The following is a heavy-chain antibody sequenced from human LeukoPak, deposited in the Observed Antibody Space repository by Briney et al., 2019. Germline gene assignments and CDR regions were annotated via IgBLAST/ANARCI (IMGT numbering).Heavy chain of an antibody. CDR3: ARLCWSSSWYPGMDV. V-gene: IGHV5-51*01. J-gene: IGHJ6*02. D-gene: IGHD6-13*01. CDR2: IYPGDSDT. Sequence: GESLKISCKGSGYSFTSYWIGWVRQLPGKGLEWMGIIYPGDSDTRYSPSFQGQVTISADKSISTAYLQWSSLKASDTAMYYCARLCWSSSWYPGMDVWGHGTTVTVSS. CDR1: GYSFTSYW.